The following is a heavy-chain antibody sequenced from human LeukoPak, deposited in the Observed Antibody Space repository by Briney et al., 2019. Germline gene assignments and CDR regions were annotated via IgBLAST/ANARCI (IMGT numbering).Heavy chain of an antibody. CDR2: IKNRTDGGPT. CDR1: GFTFSNAW. V-gene: IGHV3-15*01. D-gene: IGHD1-14*01. CDR3: TTDRGNTFDY. J-gene: IGHJ4*02. Sequence: GGSLRLSRAASGFTFSNAWMSGVRQARAKGLEWVGRIKNRTDGGPTDYAAREKGSFTISRDESKNTLYLQMNSLKTEDTAVYYCTTDRGNTFDYWGQGTVDTV.